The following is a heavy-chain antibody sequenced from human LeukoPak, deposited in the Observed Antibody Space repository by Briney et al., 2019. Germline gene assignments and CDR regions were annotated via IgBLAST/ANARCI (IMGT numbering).Heavy chain of an antibody. J-gene: IGHJ6*02. V-gene: IGHV3-7*03. D-gene: IGHD3-16*01. CDR2: INHNGNVN. Sequence: PGGSLRLSCAASGFTFSSYWMNWARQAPGKGLEWVASINHNGNVNYYVDSVKGRFTISRDNAKNSLYLQMSNLRAEDTAVYFCARGGGLDGGGQGATVTVS. CDR3: ARGGGLDG. CDR1: GFTFSSYW.